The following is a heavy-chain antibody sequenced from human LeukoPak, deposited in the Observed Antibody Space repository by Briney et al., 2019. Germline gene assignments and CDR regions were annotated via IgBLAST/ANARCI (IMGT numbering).Heavy chain of an antibody. CDR3: AKGSSDYPLDY. D-gene: IGHD3-16*01. CDR1: GFTFSNYW. J-gene: IGHJ4*02. Sequence: GGSLRLSCAASGFTFSNYWMGWVRQAPGKGLEWVANIKKDGSEKDYADSVKGRFTISRDNSKNTLYLQMNSLRTEDTAVYYCAKGSSDYPLDYWGQGTLVTVSS. CDR2: IKKDGSEK. V-gene: IGHV3-7*01.